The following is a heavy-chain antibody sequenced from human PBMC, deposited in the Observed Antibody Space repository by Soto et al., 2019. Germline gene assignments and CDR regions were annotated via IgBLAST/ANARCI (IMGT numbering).Heavy chain of an antibody. Sequence: PGGCLRLSCAASGFTFSDYYMSWIRQAPGKGLEWVSYISSSGSTIYYADFVKGRFTISRDNAKNSLYLQMNSLRAEDTAVYYCARESLPQDIVVVPAAVYYMDVWGKGTTVTVSS. D-gene: IGHD2-2*01. CDR3: ARESLPQDIVVVPAAVYYMDV. CDR1: GFTFSDYY. CDR2: ISSSGSTI. J-gene: IGHJ6*03. V-gene: IGHV3-11*01.